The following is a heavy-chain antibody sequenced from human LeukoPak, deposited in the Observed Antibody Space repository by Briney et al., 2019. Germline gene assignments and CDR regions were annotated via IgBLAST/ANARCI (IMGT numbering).Heavy chain of an antibody. CDR1: GFTFRSFW. CDR2: INQDGSEK. CDR3: ARERDGRFFDY. J-gene: IGHJ4*02. V-gene: IGHV3-7*01. D-gene: IGHD5-24*01. Sequence: GGSLRLSCAVSGFTFRSFWMSWVRQAPGKGLEWVANINQDGSEKYFVDSVKGRFTISRDNSKNSLHLQMNTLRAEDTALYYCARERDGRFFDYWGQGTLVTVSS.